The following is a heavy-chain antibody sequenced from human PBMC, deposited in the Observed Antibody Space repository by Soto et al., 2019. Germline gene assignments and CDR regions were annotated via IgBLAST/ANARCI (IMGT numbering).Heavy chain of an antibody. Sequence: EVQLVGSGGALDQPGGALRLSCAAWGFTFSSYCMHWVRQASGKGPGGVSRINSDGSSTSYADSVKGRFNISRDNAKKTLYLQMNSLRADDTAVYYCARTSLVVAAATLDDYWGQGTLVTVSS. V-gene: IGHV3-74*01. CDR1: GFTFSSYC. D-gene: IGHD2-15*01. J-gene: IGHJ4*02. CDR3: ARTSLVVAAATLDDY. CDR2: INSDGSST.